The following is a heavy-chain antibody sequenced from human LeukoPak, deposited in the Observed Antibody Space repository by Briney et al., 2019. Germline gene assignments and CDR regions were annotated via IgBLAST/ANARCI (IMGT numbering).Heavy chain of an antibody. J-gene: IGHJ4*02. D-gene: IGHD3-22*01. CDR1: GGSFSGYY. CDR2: INHSGST. Sequence: SETLSLTCAVYGGSFSGYYWSWIRQPPGKGLEWIGEINHSGSTNYNPSLKSRVTISVDTSKNQFSLKLSSVTAADTAVYYCARGQEDSYYDSSGLGDYWGQGTLVTVSS. V-gene: IGHV4-34*01. CDR3: ARGQEDSYYDSSGLGDY.